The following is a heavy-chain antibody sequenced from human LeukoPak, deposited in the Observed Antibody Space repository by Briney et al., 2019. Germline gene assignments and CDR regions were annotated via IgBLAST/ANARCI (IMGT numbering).Heavy chain of an antibody. CDR2: IYTSGST. V-gene: IGHV4-4*07. CDR3: ARDSWVVWQQLGWFDP. Sequence: NPSETLSLTCTVSGGSISSYYWSWIRQPAGEGLEWIGRIYTSGSTNYNPSLKSRVTMSVDTSKNQFSLKLSSVTAADTAVYYCARDSWVVWQQLGWFDPWGQGTLVTVSS. CDR1: GGSISSYY. J-gene: IGHJ5*02. D-gene: IGHD6-13*01.